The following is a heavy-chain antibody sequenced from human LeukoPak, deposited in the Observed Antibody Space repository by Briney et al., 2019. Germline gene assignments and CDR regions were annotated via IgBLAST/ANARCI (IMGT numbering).Heavy chain of an antibody. CDR1: GYTFTGYY. CDR2: IIPNSGGT. J-gene: IGHJ4*02. D-gene: IGHD3-10*01. CDR3: ARGGSYYGSGSPPFDY. Sequence: ASVKVSCKASGYTFTGYYMHWVRQAPGQGLEWMGWIIPNSGGTNFAQKFQGRVTMTRDTSISTAYMELSRLRSDDTAVYYCARGGSYYGSGSPPFDYWGQGTLVTVSS. V-gene: IGHV1-2*02.